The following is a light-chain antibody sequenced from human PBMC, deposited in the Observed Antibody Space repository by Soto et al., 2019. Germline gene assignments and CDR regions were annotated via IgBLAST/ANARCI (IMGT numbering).Light chain of an antibody. J-gene: IGKJ4*01. CDR1: QSVRSY. V-gene: IGKV3-11*01. CDR2: DVF. Sequence: EIVLTQSPATLSLSPGKRATLSFRSSQSVRSYLAWYQQKPGQAPRLLIYDVFIKATGIPARFSGSRSGTDFTLTISSLEPEDFAVNYCQQRGDWPRVTFGGRTKVEIK. CDR3: QQRGDWPRVT.